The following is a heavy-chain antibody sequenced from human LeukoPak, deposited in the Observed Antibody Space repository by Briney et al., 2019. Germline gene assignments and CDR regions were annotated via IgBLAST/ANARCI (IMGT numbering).Heavy chain of an antibody. J-gene: IGHJ4*02. CDR3: ARDRGGNTAGFDS. V-gene: IGHV3-43*01. CDR2: VSWDGDAV. Sequence: GGSLRLSCAASGFSFGDYSMHWVHQRPGKGLEWVSLVSWDGDAVYYADSVRGRFTISRDNTKDSLYLQMKSLKTADTALYFCARDRGGNTAGFDSWGQGTLVTVSS. CDR1: GFSFGDYS. D-gene: IGHD4-23*01.